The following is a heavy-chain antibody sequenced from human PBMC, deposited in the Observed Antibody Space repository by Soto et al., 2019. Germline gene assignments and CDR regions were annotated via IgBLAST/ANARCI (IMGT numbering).Heavy chain of an antibody. CDR2: IYYSGST. V-gene: IGHV4-31*03. CDR1: GGSFSSGDYY. J-gene: IGHJ5*02. D-gene: IGHD4-17*01. Sequence: SETLSLTCTVSGGSFSSGDYYWSWIRQHPGKGLEWIGYIYYSGSTYYNPSLRSRVTISVDTSTKQFSLKLTSVTAADTALYYCARGFVYGDYGGWFLPWGQGAQVTVSS. CDR3: ARGFVYGDYGGWFLP.